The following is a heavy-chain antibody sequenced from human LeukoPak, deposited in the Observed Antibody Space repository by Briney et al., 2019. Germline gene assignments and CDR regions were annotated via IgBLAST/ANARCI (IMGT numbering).Heavy chain of an antibody. CDR2: IYYGGST. V-gene: IGHV4-39*07. CDR3: ARIEGSAFGAFDI. Sequence: SETLSLTCTVSGGSISSSSYYWGWIRQPPGKGLEWIGSIYYGGSTYYNPSLKSRVTISVDTSKNQFSLKLSSVTAADTAVYYCARIEGSAFGAFDIWGQGTMVTVSS. CDR1: GGSISSSSYY. J-gene: IGHJ3*02. D-gene: IGHD3-16*01.